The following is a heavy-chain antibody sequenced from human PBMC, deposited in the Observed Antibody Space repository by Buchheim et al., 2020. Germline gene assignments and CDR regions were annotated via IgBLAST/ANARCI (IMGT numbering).Heavy chain of an antibody. J-gene: IGHJ6*02. CDR1: GFTFSSFW. V-gene: IGHV3-7*01. D-gene: IGHD1-1*01. CDR3: ARSMKYTGEYYYYYGMDV. Sequence: EVQLVESGGGLVQPGGSLRLSCAASGFTFSSFWMSWVRQAPGKGLEWVAKIKQDGSEKSYVDSVKGRFTISRENAKTSLYWQMNSLRAEDTAVYYCARSMKYTGEYYYYYGMDVWGQGTT. CDR2: IKQDGSEK.